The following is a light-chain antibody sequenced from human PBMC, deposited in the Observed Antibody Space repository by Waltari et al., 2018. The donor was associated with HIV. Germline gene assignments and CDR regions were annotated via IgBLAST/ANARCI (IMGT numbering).Light chain of an antibody. Sequence: QSVLTQPPSASGTPGQRAVVSCSGRNHNLRNTFVSLYQHLPGTTPKLLLYKNDQRPSGVPDRFSGSKSGTSASLAISGLQSDDEADYYCAAWDDRLRTWMFGGGTKLTVL. CDR3: AAWDDRLRTWM. V-gene: IGLV1-47*01. J-gene: IGLJ3*02. CDR2: KND. CDR1: NHNLRNTF.